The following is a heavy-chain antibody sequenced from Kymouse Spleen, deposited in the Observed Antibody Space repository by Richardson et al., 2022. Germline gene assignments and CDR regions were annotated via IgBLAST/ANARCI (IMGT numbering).Heavy chain of an antibody. V-gene: IGHV3-33*01. CDR1: GFTFSSYG. J-gene: IGHJ4*02. D-gene: IGHD3-10*01. Sequence: QVQLVESGGGVVQPGRSLRLSCAASGFTFSSYGMHWVRQAPGKGLEWVAVIWYDGSNKYYADSVKGRFTISRDNSKNTLYLQMNSLRAEDTAVYYCASLGSGSYYRTAIPGDYWGQGTLVTVSS. CDR2: IWYDGSNK. CDR3: ASLGSGSYYRTAIPGDY.